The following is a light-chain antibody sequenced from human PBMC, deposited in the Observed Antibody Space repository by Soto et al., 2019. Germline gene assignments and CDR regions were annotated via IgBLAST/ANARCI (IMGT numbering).Light chain of an antibody. CDR2: TAA. CDR3: QKSHSAPWT. Sequence: DIQMTQSPSSLSASVGDRVTITCRASQGITNFLAWYQQKPGKVPKLLIYTAATLQSGVPSRFSGSGSGTAFTLTISSLQPEDVATYYWQKSHSAPWTFGQGTKVEIK. V-gene: IGKV1-27*01. CDR1: QGITNF. J-gene: IGKJ1*01.